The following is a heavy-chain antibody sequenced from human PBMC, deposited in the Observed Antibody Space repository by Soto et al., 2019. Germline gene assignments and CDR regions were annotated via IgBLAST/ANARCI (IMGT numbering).Heavy chain of an antibody. D-gene: IGHD6-13*01. J-gene: IGHJ4*02. CDR2: ISGSGGST. CDR3: AYSSTPFDY. Sequence: GGSLRLSCAASGFSISDHHMDWVRQAPGKGLEWVSAISGSGGSTYYADSVKGRFTISRDNSKNTLYLQMNSLRAEDTAVYYCAYSSTPFDYWGQGTLVTVSS. CDR1: GFSISDHH. V-gene: IGHV3-23*01.